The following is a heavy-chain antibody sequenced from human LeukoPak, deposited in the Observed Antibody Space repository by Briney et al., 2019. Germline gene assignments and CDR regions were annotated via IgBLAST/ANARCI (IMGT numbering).Heavy chain of an antibody. D-gene: IGHD4-23*01. V-gene: IGHV3-7*01. CDR1: AFTFSNYW. CDR2: IKEDGSEI. CDR3: ARDRGYSTFDY. J-gene: IGHJ4*02. Sequence: PGGSLRLLCAASAFTFSNYWMSWFRQAPGKGLEWVANIKEDGSEINYVDSVKGRFTISRDNAKNSLYLQMNSLRVDDTAVYYCARDRGYSTFDYWGQGTLVTVSS.